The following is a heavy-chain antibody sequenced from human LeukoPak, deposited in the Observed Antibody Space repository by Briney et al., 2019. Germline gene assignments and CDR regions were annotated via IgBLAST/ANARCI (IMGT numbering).Heavy chain of an antibody. CDR1: GYAFTGYY. CDR2: INPNSGGT. J-gene: IGHJ4*02. CDR3: ARAPTVTISYFDY. V-gene: IGHV1-2*02. D-gene: IGHD4-17*01. Sequence: ASVKVSCKASGYAFTGYYIHWVRQAPGQGLEWMGWINPNSGGTKYAQKFQGRVTMTRDTSISTAYMELSRLRSDDTAVYYCARAPTVTISYFDYWGQGTLVTVSS.